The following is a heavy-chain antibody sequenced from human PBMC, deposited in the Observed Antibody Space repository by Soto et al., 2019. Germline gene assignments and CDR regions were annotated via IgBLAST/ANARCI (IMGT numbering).Heavy chain of an antibody. CDR2: IIPILGIA. V-gene: IGHV1-69*04. CDR3: ARDCSSTSCYAYP. J-gene: IGHJ5*02. D-gene: IGHD2-2*01. Sequence: ASVKVSCKASGYTFTSYGISWVRQAPGQGLEWMGRIIPILGIANYAQKFQGRVTITADKSTSTAYMELSSLRSEDTAVYYCARDCSSTSCYAYPWGQGTLVTVSS. CDR1: GYTFTSYG.